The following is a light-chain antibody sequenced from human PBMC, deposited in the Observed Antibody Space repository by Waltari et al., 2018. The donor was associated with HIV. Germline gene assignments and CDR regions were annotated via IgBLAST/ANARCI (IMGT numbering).Light chain of an antibody. CDR1: ASDIGRYIY. J-gene: IGLJ1*01. CDR2: DVN. Sequence: QSALSQPASVSASPGQSVAISCSGSASDIGRYIYVSWYQQHPDRAPTLMLFDVNNRPSGISDRFSGSKSGTTASLTISTVRTDDEADYYCASYTVNSTGVFGTGTKLSVL. V-gene: IGLV2-14*03. CDR3: ASYTVNSTGV.